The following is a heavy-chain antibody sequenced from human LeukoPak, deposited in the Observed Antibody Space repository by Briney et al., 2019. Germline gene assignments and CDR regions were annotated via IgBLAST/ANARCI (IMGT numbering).Heavy chain of an antibody. Sequence: GGSLRLSCAASDVIFSNYAMSWVRQAPGKGLEWVSTISGSGATTYYADSMKGRFSISRDNSKNTLYLQMHSLRAEDTAVYYCAKDPYGSTVTKSAFDYWGQGSLVTVS. V-gene: IGHV3-23*01. CDR2: ISGSGATT. CDR1: DVIFSNYA. D-gene: IGHD4-11*01. CDR3: AKDPYGSTVTKSAFDY. J-gene: IGHJ4*02.